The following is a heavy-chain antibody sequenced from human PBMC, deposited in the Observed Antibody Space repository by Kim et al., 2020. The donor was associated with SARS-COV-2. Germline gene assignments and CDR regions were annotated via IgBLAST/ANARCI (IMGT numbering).Heavy chain of an antibody. Sequence: GRFTISRDNPKKTLYLQMNSLRAEDTAVYYCAKLAMITFGGVIVDRYFDYWGQGTLVTVSS. CDR3: AKLAMITFGGVIVDRYFDY. D-gene: IGHD3-16*02. V-gene: IGHV3-23*01. J-gene: IGHJ4*02.